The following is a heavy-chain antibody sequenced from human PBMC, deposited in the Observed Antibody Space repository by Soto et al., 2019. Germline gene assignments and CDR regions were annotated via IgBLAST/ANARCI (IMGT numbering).Heavy chain of an antibody. Sequence: GGSLRLSCVASGFSFSGSAMHWVRQASGKGLEWVGRIRSKANSYATAYAASVKGRSTISRDDSKNTAYLQMNSLKTEDTAVYYCAKDLGPTVLLTAWGQRTLVTVSS. CDR3: AKDLGPTVLLTA. CDR1: GFSFSGSA. D-gene: IGHD3-10*01. CDR2: IRSKANSYAT. J-gene: IGHJ5*02. V-gene: IGHV3-73*01.